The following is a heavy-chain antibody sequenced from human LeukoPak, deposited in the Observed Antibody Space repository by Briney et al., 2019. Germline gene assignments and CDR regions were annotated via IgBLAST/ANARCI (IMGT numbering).Heavy chain of an antibody. V-gene: IGHV3-48*01. D-gene: IGHD1-26*01. CDR3: AKRGGTYSYYYYMDV. CDR2: ISHTGDPI. CDR1: GFTFSDHS. Sequence: GGSLRLSCAASGFTFSDHSMNWVRQAPGKGLEWVAYISHTGDPIYYADSVKGRFTISRDNSKNTLYLQMNSLRPEDTAVYYCAKRGGTYSYYYYMDVWGKGTTVTVSS. J-gene: IGHJ6*03.